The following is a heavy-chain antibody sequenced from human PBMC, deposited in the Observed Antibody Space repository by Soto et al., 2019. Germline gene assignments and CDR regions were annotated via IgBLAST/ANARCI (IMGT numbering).Heavy chain of an antibody. D-gene: IGHD2-15*01. Sequence: SQTLSLTCAISGDSVSSNSAAWNWIRQSPSRGLEWLGRTYYRSKWYNDYAVSVKSRITINPDTSKNQFSLQLNSVTPEDTAVYYCARAGRPYCSGGSCYSVWGQGTLVTVSS. CDR3: ARAGRPYCSGGSCYSV. CDR1: GDSVSSNSAA. V-gene: IGHV6-1*01. J-gene: IGHJ4*02. CDR2: TYYRSKWYN.